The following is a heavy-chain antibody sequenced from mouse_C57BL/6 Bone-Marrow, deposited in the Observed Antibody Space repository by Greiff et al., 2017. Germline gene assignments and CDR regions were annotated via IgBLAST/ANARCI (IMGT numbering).Heavy chain of an antibody. CDR1: GFTFSSYA. CDR3: AGENGRYYDALDY. D-gene: IGHD1-1*01. J-gene: IGHJ4*01. V-gene: IGHV5-4*01. CDR2: ISDGGSYT. Sequence: EVKLVESGGGLVKPGGSLKLSCAASGFTFSSYAMSWVRQTPEKRLEWVATISDGGSYTYYPDNVTGRFTITRDNAKNNLYLQMSHLKSEDTAMYYCAGENGRYYDALDYWGQGTSVTVSS.